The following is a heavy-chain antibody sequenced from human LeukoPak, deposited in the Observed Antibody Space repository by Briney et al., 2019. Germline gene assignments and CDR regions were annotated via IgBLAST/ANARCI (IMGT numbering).Heavy chain of an antibody. CDR1: GGSISSGNYY. CDR3: ARDGRTLGTDFDY. Sequence: NPSETLSLTCTVSGGSISSGNYYWSWIRQPAGKGLEWIGRMYTSGSTNYNPSLKSRVTISVDTSKNQFSLKLSSATAADTAVYYCARDGRTLGTDFDYWGQGTLVTVSS. CDR2: MYTSGST. J-gene: IGHJ4*02. V-gene: IGHV4-61*02.